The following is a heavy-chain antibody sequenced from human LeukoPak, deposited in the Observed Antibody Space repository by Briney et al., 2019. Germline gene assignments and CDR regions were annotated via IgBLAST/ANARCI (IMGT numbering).Heavy chain of an antibody. J-gene: IGHJ4*02. Sequence: GGSLRLSCAASGFTVSGNYMTWVRQAPGKRLEWVSVIYSGGSTYYADSVKGRFTISRDNSKNTLYLQMNSLRAEDTAVYYCARAGYDSSGYSPFDYWGQGTLVTVSS. CDR3: ARAGYDSSGYSPFDY. CDR2: IYSGGST. CDR1: GFTVSGNY. V-gene: IGHV3-53*01. D-gene: IGHD3-22*01.